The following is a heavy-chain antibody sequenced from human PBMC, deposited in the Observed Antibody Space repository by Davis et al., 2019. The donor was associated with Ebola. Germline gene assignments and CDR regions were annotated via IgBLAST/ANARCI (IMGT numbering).Heavy chain of an antibody. J-gene: IGHJ6*02. CDR2: IIPIFGTA. V-gene: IGHV1-69*06. CDR1: GGTFSSYA. D-gene: IGHD4-17*01. CDR3: SVTVNPTGYYYGMDV. Sequence: SVKVSCKASGGTFSSYAISWVRQAPGQGLEWMGGIIPIFGTANYAQKFQGRVTITADKSTSTAYMELSSLKTEDTAVYYCSVTVNPTGYYYGMDVWGQGTTVTVSS.